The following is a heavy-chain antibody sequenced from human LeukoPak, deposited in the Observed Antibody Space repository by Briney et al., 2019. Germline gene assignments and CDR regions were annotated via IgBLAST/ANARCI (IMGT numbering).Heavy chain of an antibody. CDR2: IVTSSSSM. D-gene: IGHD1-26*01. J-gene: IGHJ5*02. V-gene: IGHV3-21*01. Sequence: RTGGSLRLSCAASGFTFSSFNMNWVRQVPGKGLEWVSSIVTSSSSMYYADSVKGRFTISRDNAESSLYLQMNSLRAEDTAVYYSARGSGGGRSALAWGQGTLVTVSS. CDR3: ARGSGGGRSALA. CDR1: GFTFSSFN.